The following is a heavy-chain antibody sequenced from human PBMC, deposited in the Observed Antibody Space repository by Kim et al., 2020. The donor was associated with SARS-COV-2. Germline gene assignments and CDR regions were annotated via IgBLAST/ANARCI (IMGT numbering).Heavy chain of an antibody. D-gene: IGHD4-17*01. CDR1: GGSISDYY. Sequence: SETLSLTCTVSGGSISDYYWSWIRQPPGKGLEWIGFVYKTGGTNYNPSLKSRVTVSLDTAKTQFPLQLTSVTAADTAVYYCAAAVTYGDYDYFYYIDVWG. V-gene: IGHV4-59*01. J-gene: IGHJ6*03. CDR3: AAAVTYGDYDYFYYIDV. CDR2: VYKTGGT.